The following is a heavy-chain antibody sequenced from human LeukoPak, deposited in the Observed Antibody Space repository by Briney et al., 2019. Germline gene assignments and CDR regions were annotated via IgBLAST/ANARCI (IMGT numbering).Heavy chain of an antibody. V-gene: IGHV4-59*01. CDR1: GGSISSYY. CDR3: ARDVGGFGDFDAFDI. J-gene: IGHJ3*02. Sequence: SETLSLTCTVSGGSISSYYWSWVRQPPGKGLEWIGYIYYSGSTNYNPSLKSRVTISVDTSKNQFSLKLSSVTAADTAVYYCARDVGGFGDFDAFDIWGQGTMVTVSS. D-gene: IGHD3-10*01. CDR2: IYYSGST.